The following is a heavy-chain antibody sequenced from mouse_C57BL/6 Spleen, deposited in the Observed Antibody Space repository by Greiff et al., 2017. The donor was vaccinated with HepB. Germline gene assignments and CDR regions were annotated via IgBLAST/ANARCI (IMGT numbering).Heavy chain of an antibody. V-gene: IGHV2-2*01. Sequence: QVQLKESGPGLVQPSQSLSITCTVSGFSFTSYGVHWVRQSPGKGLEWLGVIWSGGSTDYNAAFISRLSISKDNSKSQVFFKMNSLQADDTAIYYCARKGGFTRDYYAMDYWGQGTSVTVSS. CDR3: ARKGGFTRDYYAMDY. CDR1: GFSFTSYG. D-gene: IGHD2-12*01. CDR2: IWSGGST. J-gene: IGHJ4*01.